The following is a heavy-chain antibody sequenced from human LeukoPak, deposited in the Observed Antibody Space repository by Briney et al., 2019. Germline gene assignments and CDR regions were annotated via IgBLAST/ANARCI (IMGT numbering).Heavy chain of an antibody. CDR1: GGTFSSYA. J-gene: IGHJ4*02. Sequence: GASVKVSCKASGGTFSSYAISWVRQAPGQGLEWMGWINPNSGGTNYAQKFQGWVTMTRDTSISTAYMELSRLRSDDTAVYYCARTWRPYSSSWYEREYYFDYWGQGTLVTVSS. V-gene: IGHV1-2*04. D-gene: IGHD6-13*01. CDR3: ARTWRPYSSSWYEREYYFDY. CDR2: INPNSGGT.